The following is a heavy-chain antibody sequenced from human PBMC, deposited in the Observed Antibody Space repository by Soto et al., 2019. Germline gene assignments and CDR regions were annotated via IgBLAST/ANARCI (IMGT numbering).Heavy chain of an antibody. CDR3: TKLPYDILTAYYFDS. J-gene: IGHJ4*02. CDR2: LTGGGGTQ. V-gene: IGHV3-23*01. D-gene: IGHD3-9*01. Sequence: EVQLLESGGVFVQPGGSLRLSCAASGFSFSNHAMSWVRQAPGKGLEWVSGLTGGGGTQYYADSVKGRFSISRDNSKDTLYLQMHSLRAEDTAMYYCTKLPYDILTAYYFDSWGRGTLVTVSS. CDR1: GFSFSNHA.